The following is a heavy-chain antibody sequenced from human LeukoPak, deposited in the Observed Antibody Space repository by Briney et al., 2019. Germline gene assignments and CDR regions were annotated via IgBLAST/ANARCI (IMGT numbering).Heavy chain of an antibody. D-gene: IGHD6-19*01. V-gene: IGHV3-23*01. CDR3: AKAGSGWHYFDY. CDR2: ISGSGGST. J-gene: IGHJ4*02. Sequence: PGGSLRLSCAASGFTFSSYAMSWVRQAAGKGLEWVSAISGSGGSTYYADSVKGRFTISRDNSKNTLYLQMNSLRAEDTAVYYCAKAGSGWHYFDYWGQGTLVTVSS. CDR1: GFTFSSYA.